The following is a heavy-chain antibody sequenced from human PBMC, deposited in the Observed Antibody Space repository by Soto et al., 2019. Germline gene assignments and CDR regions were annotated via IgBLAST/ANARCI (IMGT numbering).Heavy chain of an antibody. CDR3: ALKVVTYYDN. Sequence: QVQLVQSGAEVKKPGASVRISCRASGYSFTSTYVHWVRQAPGQGPEWMGIINPAGGTTYYAQKFQGRLTTTSDTSTAPVFMDLNDLTSEDTAVYFCALKVVTYYDNWGQGTLLTVSS. CDR1: GYSFTSTY. J-gene: IGHJ4*02. D-gene: IGHD2-21*02. V-gene: IGHV1-46*01. CDR2: INPAGGTT.